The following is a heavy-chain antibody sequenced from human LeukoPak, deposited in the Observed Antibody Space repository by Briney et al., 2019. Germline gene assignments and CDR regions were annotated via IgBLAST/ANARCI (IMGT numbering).Heavy chain of an antibody. CDR1: GFTFSSHV. Sequence: GGSLRLSCAASGFTFSSHVMSWVRQAPGKGLEWVSSINRSGEKTYYADSVKGRFTISRDNSKNTLYLQMNSLETEDTGVYYCSEEGRYSSGWYGGYGIWGQGTMVTVSS. D-gene: IGHD6-19*01. CDR3: SEEGRYSSGWYGGYGI. CDR2: INRSGEKT. V-gene: IGHV3-23*01. J-gene: IGHJ3*02.